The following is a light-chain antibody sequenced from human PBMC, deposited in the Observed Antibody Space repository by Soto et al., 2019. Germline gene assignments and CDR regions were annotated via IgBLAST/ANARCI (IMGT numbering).Light chain of an antibody. CDR1: QSVSSSY. CDR2: GAS. CDR3: QQYGSSPPIT. Sequence: EIVLTQSPGTLSLSPGERATLSCRANQSVSSSYLAWYQQKPGQAPRLLIYGASSRATGIPDRLSGSGSGTDFTLTISRLEPEDFAVYYCQQYGSSPPITFGQGTRLEIK. V-gene: IGKV3-20*01. J-gene: IGKJ5*01.